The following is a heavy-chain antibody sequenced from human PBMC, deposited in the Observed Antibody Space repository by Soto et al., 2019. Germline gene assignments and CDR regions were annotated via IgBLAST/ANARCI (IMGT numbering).Heavy chain of an antibody. V-gene: IGHV3-48*02. CDR1: GFTFSSYS. CDR3: ASAQYDNWTYAVYYGMDV. D-gene: IGHD1-7*01. Sequence: GGSLRLSCAASGFTFSSYSMNWVRQAPGKGLEWVSYISSSSSIIYYADSVKGRFTMSRDNAKTSLYLQMNSLRDEDTAVYYCASAQYDNWTYAVYYGMDVWGQGTTVTVSS. CDR2: ISSSSSII. J-gene: IGHJ6*02.